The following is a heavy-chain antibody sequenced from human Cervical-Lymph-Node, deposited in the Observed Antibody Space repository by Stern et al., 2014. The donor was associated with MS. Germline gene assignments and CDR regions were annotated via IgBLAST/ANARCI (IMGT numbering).Heavy chain of an antibody. CDR3: ARDTNHYGH. CDR2: IWYDGSNK. J-gene: IGHJ4*02. CDR1: GFTFSSYG. Sequence: VQLVESGGGVVQPGRSLRLSCAASGFTFSSYGMHWVRQAPGQGLEWVAVIWYDGSNKYYADSVKGRFTISRDNSKNTLYLQMNSLRAEDTAVYYCARDTNHYGHWGQGTLVTVSS. V-gene: IGHV3-33*01. D-gene: IGHD4-17*01.